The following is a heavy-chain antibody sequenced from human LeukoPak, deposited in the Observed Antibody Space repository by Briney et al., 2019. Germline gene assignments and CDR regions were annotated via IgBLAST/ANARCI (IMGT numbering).Heavy chain of an antibody. CDR3: ARDQYSSGWYDY. CDR2: ISSSSSSYI. J-gene: IGHJ4*02. D-gene: IGHD6-19*01. CDR1: GFAFSSYS. V-gene: IGHV3-21*01. Sequence: PGGSLRLSCAASGFAFSSYSMNWVRQAPGKGLEWVSSISSSSSSYIYYADSAKGRFTISRDNAKNSLYLQMDSLRAEDTAVYYCARDQYSSGWYDYWGQGTLVTVSS.